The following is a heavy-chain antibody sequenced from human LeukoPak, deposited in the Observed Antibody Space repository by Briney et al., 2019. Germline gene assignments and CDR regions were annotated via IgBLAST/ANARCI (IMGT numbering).Heavy chain of an antibody. V-gene: IGHV1-8*01. CDR2: MNPNSGNT. CDR1: GYTFTSYD. J-gene: IGHJ4*02. D-gene: IGHD6-13*01. CDR3: ARGLGSSSWFNTLSDY. Sequence: ASVTVSCKASGYTFTSYDINWVRQATGQGLEWMGWMNPNSGNTGYAQKFQGRVTMTRNTSISTAYMELSSLRSEDTAVYYCARGLGSSSWFNTLSDYWGQGTLVTVSS.